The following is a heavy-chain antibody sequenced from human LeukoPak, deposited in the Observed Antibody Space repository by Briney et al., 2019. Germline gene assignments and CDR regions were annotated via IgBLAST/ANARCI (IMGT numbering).Heavy chain of an antibody. D-gene: IGHD1-26*01. Sequence: SETLSLTCIVSGGSISSYYWSWIRQPPGKGLEWIGYIYYSGSTKYNPSLKSRVTISVDTSKNQFSLKLSSVTAADTALYYCARHRISGTYYDAFDIWGQGTMAIVSS. CDR2: IYYSGST. V-gene: IGHV4-59*08. CDR3: ARHRISGTYYDAFDI. CDR1: GGSISSYY. J-gene: IGHJ3*02.